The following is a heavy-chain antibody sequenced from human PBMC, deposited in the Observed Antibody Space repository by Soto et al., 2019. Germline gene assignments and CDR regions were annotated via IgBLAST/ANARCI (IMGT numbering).Heavy chain of an antibody. J-gene: IGHJ5*02. CDR1: GASTRSTDYY. CDR3: VRTARQGAVAPHWFDR. CDR2: VYYTGST. D-gene: IGHD2-21*02. Sequence: SETLSLTCTVPGASTRSTDYYWSWIRQAPGKGLEWSGYVYYTGSTYYNPSLMSRLTISVDTSKNQFSLKLTSVTAAETAVYYCVRTARQGAVAPHWFDRWGQGTQVTVSS. V-gene: IGHV4-30-4*01.